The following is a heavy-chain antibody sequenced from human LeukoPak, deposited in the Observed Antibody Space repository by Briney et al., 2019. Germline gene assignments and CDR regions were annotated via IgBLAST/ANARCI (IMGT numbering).Heavy chain of an antibody. V-gene: IGHV4-59*01. D-gene: IGHD3-10*01. CDR3: ARVTGSLWFGDLTNSEGFDY. CDR1: GGSISSYY. J-gene: IGHJ4*02. Sequence: SEILSLTCTVSGGSISSYYWSWIRQPPGKGLEWIGYISYSGSTNYNPSLKSRVTISIDTSKNQFSLKLSSVTAADTAVYYCARVTGSLWFGDLTNSEGFDYWGQGTLVTVSS. CDR2: ISYSGST.